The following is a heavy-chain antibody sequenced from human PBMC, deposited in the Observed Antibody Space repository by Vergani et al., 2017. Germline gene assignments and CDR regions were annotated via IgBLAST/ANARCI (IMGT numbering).Heavy chain of an antibody. J-gene: IGHJ4*02. D-gene: IGHD3-22*01. Sequence: EVQLVESGGGLVQPGRSLRLSCAASGFTFDDYAMHWVRQAPGKGLEWVSGISWNSGSIGYADSVKGRFTISRDNAKNSLYLQMNSLRAEDTAVYYCAKVFGSMIVVVIGSRFDYWGQGTLVTVSS. CDR1: GFTFDDYA. V-gene: IGHV3-9*01. CDR3: AKVFGSMIVVVIGSRFDY. CDR2: ISWNSGSI.